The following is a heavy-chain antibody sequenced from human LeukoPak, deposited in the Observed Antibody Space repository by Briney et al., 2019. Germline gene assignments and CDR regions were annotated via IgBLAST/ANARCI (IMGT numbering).Heavy chain of an antibody. CDR1: GYTFTSYG. D-gene: IGHD3-22*01. V-gene: IGHV1-18*01. Sequence: ASVKVSCKASGYTFTSYGISWVRQAPGQGLEWMGWISAYNGNTNYAQKLQGRVTMTTDTSTSTAYMELRSLRSDDTAVYYCAREYYYDSSGYYYGMDVWGQGTMVTVSS. J-gene: IGHJ6*02. CDR2: ISAYNGNT. CDR3: AREYYYDSSGYYYGMDV.